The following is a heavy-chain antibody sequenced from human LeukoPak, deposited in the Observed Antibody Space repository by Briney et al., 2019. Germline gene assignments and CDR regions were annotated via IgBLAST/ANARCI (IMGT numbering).Heavy chain of an antibody. CDR1: GGTFSSYA. CDR2: IIPILGTA. V-gene: IGHV1-69*01. CDR3: ATTHDDFWSGYYTYYYYYMDV. D-gene: IGHD3-3*01. Sequence: SVKVSCKASGGTFSSYAISWVRQAPGQGLEWMGGIIPILGTANYAQKFQGRVTITADESTSTAYMELSSLRSEDTAVYYCATTHDDFWSGYYTYYYYYMDVWGKGTTVTVSS. J-gene: IGHJ6*03.